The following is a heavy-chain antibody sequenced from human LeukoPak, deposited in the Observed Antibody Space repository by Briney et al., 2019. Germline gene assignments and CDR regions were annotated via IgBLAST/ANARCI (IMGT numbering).Heavy chain of an antibody. D-gene: IGHD6-13*01. V-gene: IGHV3-30-3*01. J-gene: IGHJ4*02. Sequence: GGSLRLSCAASGFTFSNYVMHWVRQAPGKGLEWVAVISYDGSNKYYADSVKGRFTISRDNAKNTLYLQMNSLRAEDTAVFYCARTRGIVAAGSYYFDYWGQGTLVTVSS. CDR2: ISYDGSNK. CDR1: GFTFSNYV. CDR3: ARTRGIVAAGSYYFDY.